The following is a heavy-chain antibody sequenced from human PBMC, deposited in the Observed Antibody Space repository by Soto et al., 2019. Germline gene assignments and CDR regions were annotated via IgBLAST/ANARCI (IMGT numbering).Heavy chain of an antibody. J-gene: IGHJ5*02. CDR2: INPNGGGT. D-gene: IGHD1-1*01. CDR3: AKYPFPAEANWNDGHNYFDP. CDR1: GYTSTGYH. Sequence: ASVKVSCKASGYTSTGYHVHWVRQAPGQGLEWMGWINPNGGGTIYAQRFQGRVTMTRDTSLSTAYMELSRLTSDDTAVYYCAKYPFPAEANWNDGHNYFDPWGQGTQVTVSS. V-gene: IGHV1-2*02.